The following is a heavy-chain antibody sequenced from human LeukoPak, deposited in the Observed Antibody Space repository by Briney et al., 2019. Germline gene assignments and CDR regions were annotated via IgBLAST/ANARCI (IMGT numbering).Heavy chain of an antibody. CDR1: GGSISSYY. Sequence: SETLSLTCTVSGGSISSYYWSWIRQPAGKGLEWIGRIYTSGSTNYNPSLKSRVTMSVDTSKNQFSLKLSSVTAADTAVYYCARDLYDFWSGYCDYWGQGTLVTVSS. CDR3: ARDLYDFWSGYCDY. V-gene: IGHV4-4*07. CDR2: IYTSGST. J-gene: IGHJ4*02. D-gene: IGHD3-3*01.